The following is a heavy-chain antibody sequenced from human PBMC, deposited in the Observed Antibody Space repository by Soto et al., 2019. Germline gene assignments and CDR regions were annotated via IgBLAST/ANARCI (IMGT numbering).Heavy chain of an antibody. D-gene: IGHD5-18*01. J-gene: IGHJ4*02. V-gene: IGHV1-46*01. Sequence: QVQLVQSGAEVKKPGASVKVSCKASGYTFTSYYMHWVRQAPGQGLEWMGIINPSGGSTSYAQKCQGSVTMTRDTSTSTVYMELSSLRSEDTAVYYCASHSYGYVSDYWGQGTLVTVSS. CDR2: INPSGGST. CDR1: GYTFTSYY. CDR3: ASHSYGYVSDY.